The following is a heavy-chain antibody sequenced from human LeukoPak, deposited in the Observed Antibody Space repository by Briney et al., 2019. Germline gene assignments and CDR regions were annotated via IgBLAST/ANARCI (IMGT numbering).Heavy chain of an antibody. V-gene: IGHV3-23*01. D-gene: IGHD6-19*01. CDR3: AKDVVPDSGWDLDY. J-gene: IGHJ4*02. CDR2: IYPSGDST. CDR1: GSTFSTYY. Sequence: PGGSLRLSCAASGSTFSTYYMTWVRQGPGKGLEWVSSIYPSGDSTFYADSVKGRFTISRDNSKNTLYLQMSSLRTGDTAIYYCAKDVVPDSGWDLDYWGQGTLVTVSS.